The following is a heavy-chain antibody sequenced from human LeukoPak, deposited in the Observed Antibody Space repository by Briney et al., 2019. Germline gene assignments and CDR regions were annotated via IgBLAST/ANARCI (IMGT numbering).Heavy chain of an antibody. J-gene: IGHJ4*02. D-gene: IGHD5-24*01. V-gene: IGHV4-38-2*02. CDR3: ARERLFVEMAYTRYFDY. CDR2: IYHSGST. CDR1: GYSISLGYY. Sequence: SETLSLTCTGSGYSISLGYYWGWIRQPPGKGLEWIGCIYHSGSTYYNPSLKSRVTISVDTSKNQFSLKLSSVTAADTAVYYCARERLFVEMAYTRYFDYWGQGTLVTVSS.